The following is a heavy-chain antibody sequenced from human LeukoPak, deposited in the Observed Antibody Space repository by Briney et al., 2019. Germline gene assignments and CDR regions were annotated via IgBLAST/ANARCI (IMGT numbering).Heavy chain of an antibody. CDR1: GFTFSSYA. J-gene: IGHJ4*02. D-gene: IGHD6-13*01. V-gene: IGHV3-23*01. CDR2: ISGSGGST. Sequence: GGSLRLSCAASGFTFSSYAMSWVRQAPGKGLEWVSAISGSGGSTYYADSVKGRFTISRDNSKNTLYLQMNSLRAEDTAVYYCAKDREKYSSSWLYYFDYWGQGTLVTVSS. CDR3: AKDREKYSSSWLYYFDY.